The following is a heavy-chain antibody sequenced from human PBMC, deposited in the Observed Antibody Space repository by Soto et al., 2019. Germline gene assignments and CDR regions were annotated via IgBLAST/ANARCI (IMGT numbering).Heavy chain of an antibody. CDR2: ISAYNGNT. CDR1: GYTFTTYG. V-gene: IGHV1-18*01. Sequence: QVQLVQSGAEVKKPGASVKVSCKASGYTFTTYGISWVRQAPGQGLEWMGWISAYNGNTNYAQKIQGRVTVTTDTSTSTAYMELRSLRSDDTAVYYCARQQWLYYYYGMDVWGQGTTASVSS. J-gene: IGHJ6*02. D-gene: IGHD6-19*01. CDR3: ARQQWLYYYYGMDV.